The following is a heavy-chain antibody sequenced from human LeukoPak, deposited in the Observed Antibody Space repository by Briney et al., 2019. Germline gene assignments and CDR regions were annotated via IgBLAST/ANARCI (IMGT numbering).Heavy chain of an antibody. CDR1: GFTFSSYA. J-gene: IGHJ4*02. CDR2: ISYDGSNK. V-gene: IGHV3-30-3*01. D-gene: IGHD5-18*01. CDR3: AGRVTGYSSGYVY. Sequence: GGSLRLSCAASGFTFSSYAMHWVRQAPGKGLEWVAVISYDGSNKYYADSVKGRFTISRDNSENIVYLQMNNLRAEDTAVYYCAGRVTGYSSGYVYWGQGTLVTVSS.